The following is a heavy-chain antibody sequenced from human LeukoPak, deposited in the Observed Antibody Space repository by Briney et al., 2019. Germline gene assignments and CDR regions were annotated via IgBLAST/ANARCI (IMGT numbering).Heavy chain of an antibody. J-gene: IGHJ3*02. CDR2: MNPNSGNT. Sequence: ASVKVSCKASGYTFTSYDINWVRQATGQGLEWMGWMNPNSGNTGYAQKFHGRVTMTRNTSISTAYMELSSLRSEDTAVYYCARGPPESTGNDAFDIWGQGTMVTVSS. CDR1: GYTFTSYD. V-gene: IGHV1-8*01. CDR3: ARGPPESTGNDAFDI.